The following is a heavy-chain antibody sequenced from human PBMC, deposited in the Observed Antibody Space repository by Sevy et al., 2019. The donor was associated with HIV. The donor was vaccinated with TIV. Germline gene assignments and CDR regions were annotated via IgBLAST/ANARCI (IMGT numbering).Heavy chain of an antibody. CDR3: ARDPWGKQPSYYYCMDV. J-gene: IGHJ6*03. CDR2: IRFYGSDK. CDR1: GFTFSNYG. V-gene: IGHV3-30*02. D-gene: IGHD3-16*01. Sequence: GGSLRLSCVASGFTFSNYGMHWVRQAPGKGLEWVAFIRFYGSDKYYADSVKGPFTISRDNSKNTLYLQMNSLRAEDTALYYCARDPWGKQPSYYYCMDVWGKGTTVTVSS.